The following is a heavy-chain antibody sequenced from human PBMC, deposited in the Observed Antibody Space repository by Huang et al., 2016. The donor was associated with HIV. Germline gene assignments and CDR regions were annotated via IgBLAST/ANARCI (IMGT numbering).Heavy chain of an antibody. CDR1: GGSFSDYF. D-gene: IGHD2-21*02. CDR3: ARTKVTATPCDSSWCYFDF. J-gene: IGHJ4*02. Sequence: QVRLEQWGPNLLKPSDTLSLTCAVYGGSFSDYFWTWIRQSPVKGLERIGALNQRGRATHNPSLRSRGVSSFESLKNNIEIMLLSVTAAVTAVYFNARTKVTATPCDSSWCYFDFWGRGTPGTVSS. V-gene: IGHV4-34*01. CDR2: LNQRGRA.